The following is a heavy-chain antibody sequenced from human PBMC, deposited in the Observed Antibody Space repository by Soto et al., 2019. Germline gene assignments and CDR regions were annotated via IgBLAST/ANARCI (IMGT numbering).Heavy chain of an antibody. D-gene: IGHD6-13*01. CDR2: IYYSGST. J-gene: IGHJ5*02. CDR1: GGSISSYY. CDR3: ARARGSSWYNWFDP. Sequence: SETLSLTCTVSGGSISSYYWSWIRQRPGKGLEWIGYIYYSGSTNYNPSLKSRVTISVDTSKNQFSLKLSSVTAADTAVYYCARARGSSWYNWFDPWGQGTLVTVSS. V-gene: IGHV4-59*01.